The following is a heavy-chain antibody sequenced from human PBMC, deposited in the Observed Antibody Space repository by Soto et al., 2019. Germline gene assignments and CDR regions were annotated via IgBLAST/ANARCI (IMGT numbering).Heavy chain of an antibody. CDR3: AKAVAMATISGMDV. Sequence: GGSLRLSCAASGFTFDDYTMHWVRQAPGKGLEWVSLISWDGGSTYYADSVKGRFTISRDNSKNSLYLQMNSLRTEDTALYYCAKAVAMATISGMDVWGQGTTVTVSS. CDR2: ISWDGGST. D-gene: IGHD5-12*01. J-gene: IGHJ6*02. CDR1: GFTFDDYT. V-gene: IGHV3-43*01.